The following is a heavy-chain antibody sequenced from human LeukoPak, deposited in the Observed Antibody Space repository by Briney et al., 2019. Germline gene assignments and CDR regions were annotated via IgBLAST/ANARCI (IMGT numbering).Heavy chain of an antibody. V-gene: IGHV4-59*01. Sequence: PSETLSLTCTVSGGSISSYYWSWIRQPPGKGLEWIGYIYYSGSTNYNPSLKSRVTISVDTTKNQFSLKLSSVTAADTAVYYCARVLTGKGFDPWGQGTLVTVSS. D-gene: IGHD1-14*01. J-gene: IGHJ5*02. CDR3: ARVLTGKGFDP. CDR2: IYYSGST. CDR1: GGSISSYY.